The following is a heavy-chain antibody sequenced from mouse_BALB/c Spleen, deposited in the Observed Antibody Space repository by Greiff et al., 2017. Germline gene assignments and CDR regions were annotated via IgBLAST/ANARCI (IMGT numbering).Heavy chain of an antibody. D-gene: IGHD2-10*02. CDR1: GFSLSTSGMG. Sequence: QVTLNVSGPGILQPSQTLSLTCSFSGFSLSTSGMGVSWIRQPSGKGLEWLAHIYWDDDKRYNPSLKSRLTISKDTSSNQLFLKITSVDTADTATYYCARKKYGQTCDYWGQGTTLTVSS. CDR2: IYWDDDK. J-gene: IGHJ2*01. V-gene: IGHV8-12*01. CDR3: ARKKYGQTCDY.